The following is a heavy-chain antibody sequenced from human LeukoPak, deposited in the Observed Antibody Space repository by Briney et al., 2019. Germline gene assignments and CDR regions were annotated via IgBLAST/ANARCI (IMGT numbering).Heavy chain of an antibody. V-gene: IGHV4-34*01. CDR2: INHSGST. Sequence: SETLSLTCAVYGGSFSGYYWSWIRQPPGKGLEWIGEINHSGSTNYNPSLKSRVTISVDTSKNQFSLKLSSVTAADTAVYYCAGARRRDRMDIWGQGTMVTVSS. J-gene: IGHJ3*02. CDR3: AGARRRDRMDI. CDR1: GGSFSGYY. D-gene: IGHD2-8*01.